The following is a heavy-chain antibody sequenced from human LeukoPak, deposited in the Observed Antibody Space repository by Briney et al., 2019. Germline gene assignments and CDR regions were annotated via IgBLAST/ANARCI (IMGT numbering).Heavy chain of an antibody. Sequence: GGTLCLSCAASGFTFSSYVMSWVGQAPGKGLEWVSAISGSGGGTYYADSVKGRVTISRDNSKNRLYLTMNSLTAEDTAVYYCAEDLYYDSSGPFDYWGQGTLVTVSS. D-gene: IGHD3-22*01. CDR3: AEDLYYDSSGPFDY. V-gene: IGHV3-23*01. CDR2: ISGSGGGT. CDR1: GFTFSSYV. J-gene: IGHJ4*02.